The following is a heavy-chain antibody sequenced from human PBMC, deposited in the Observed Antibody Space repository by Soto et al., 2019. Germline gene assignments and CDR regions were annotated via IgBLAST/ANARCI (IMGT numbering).Heavy chain of an antibody. CDR1: GFTFDDYA. Sequence: DVQLVESGGGLVQPGRSLRLSCAASGFTFDDYAMHWVRQPPGKGLEWVSGISWNSGSMGYADSVKGRFTISRDNAKNSLYLQMNSLRAEDTALYYCAKDNNHDYGEHETHFDYWGQGTLVTVSS. D-gene: IGHD4-17*01. CDR2: ISWNSGSM. V-gene: IGHV3-9*01. CDR3: AKDNNHDYGEHETHFDY. J-gene: IGHJ4*02.